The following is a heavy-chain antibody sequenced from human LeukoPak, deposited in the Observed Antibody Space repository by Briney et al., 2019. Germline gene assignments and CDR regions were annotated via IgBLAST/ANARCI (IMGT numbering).Heavy chain of an antibody. D-gene: IGHD2-21*01. CDR1: GYSISSGYY. J-gene: IGHJ1*01. CDR2: IFHSGKT. CDR3: ARGDIPDF. V-gene: IGHV4-38-2*01. Sequence: SETLSLTYGVCGYSISSGYYWGWIRQSPGKGLEWIGSIFHSGKTYYNLSLKSRVTISVDTSKNQFSLKLSSVTAADTAVYYCARGDIPDFWGQGTLVTVSS.